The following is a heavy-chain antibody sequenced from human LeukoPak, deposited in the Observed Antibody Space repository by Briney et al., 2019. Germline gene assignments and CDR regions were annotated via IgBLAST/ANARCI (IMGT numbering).Heavy chain of an antibody. CDR2: ISGSGGST. CDR1: GFTFSSYA. J-gene: IGHJ6*02. CDR3: AKDVSGIAVAGKYYYYYGMDV. D-gene: IGHD6-19*01. V-gene: IGHV3-23*01. Sequence: GGSLRLSCAASGFTFSSYAMSWVRQAPGKGLEWVSAISGSGGSTYYADSVKGRFTISRDNSKNTLHLQMNSLRAEDTAVYYCAKDVSGIAVAGKYYYYYGMDVWGQGTTVTVSS.